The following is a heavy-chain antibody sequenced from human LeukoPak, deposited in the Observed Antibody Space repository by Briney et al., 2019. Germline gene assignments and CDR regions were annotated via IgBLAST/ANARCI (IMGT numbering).Heavy chain of an antibody. CDR3: ARVGAAAGPYYFDY. CDR1: GYTFTNYA. Sequence: GASVTVSCKASGYTFTNYAMRWVRQAPGQRLEWMGWINAGNGNTKYSQKFQGRVTITRDTSASTAYMELSSLRSEDTAVHHCARVGAAAGPYYFDYWGQGTLVTVSS. CDR2: INAGNGNT. J-gene: IGHJ4*02. V-gene: IGHV1-3*01. D-gene: IGHD6-13*01.